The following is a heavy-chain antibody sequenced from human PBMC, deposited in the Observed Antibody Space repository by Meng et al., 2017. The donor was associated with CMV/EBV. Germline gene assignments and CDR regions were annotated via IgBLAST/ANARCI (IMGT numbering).Heavy chain of an antibody. D-gene: IGHD6-13*01. V-gene: IGHV1-18*01. J-gene: IGHJ4*02. CDR1: GYTFTSYG. CDR2: ISAYNGNT. CDR3: ARDYPPGIAAAGRGSDY. Sequence: APVKVSCKASGYTFTSYGISWVRQAPGQGLEWMGWISAYNGNTNYAQKLQGRVTMTTDTSTSTAYMELRSLRSDDTAVYYCARDYPPGIAAAGRGSDYWGQGTLVTVSS.